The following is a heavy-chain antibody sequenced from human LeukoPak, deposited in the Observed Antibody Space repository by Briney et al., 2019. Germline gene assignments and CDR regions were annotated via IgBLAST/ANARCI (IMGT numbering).Heavy chain of an antibody. D-gene: IGHD6-13*01. CDR3: AKDRGIAAAGTDYFDY. CDR2: ISYDGSNK. Sequence: GRSLRLSCAASGFTFSSYGMHWVRQAPGKGLEWVAVISYDGSNKYYADSVKGRFTISRDNSKNTLYLQMNSLRAEDTAVYYCAKDRGIAAAGTDYFDYWGQGTLVTVSS. J-gene: IGHJ4*02. CDR1: GFTFSSYG. V-gene: IGHV3-30*18.